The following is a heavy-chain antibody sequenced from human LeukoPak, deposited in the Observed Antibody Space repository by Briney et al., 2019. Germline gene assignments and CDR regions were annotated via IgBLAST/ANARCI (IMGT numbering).Heavy chain of an antibody. D-gene: IGHD6-6*01. CDR2: INHRGST. J-gene: IGHJ3*01. Sequence: SETLSLTCAVYGGSFSGYYWSWIRQPPGKGLEWIGEINHRGSTNYNSSLKSRVTISVDTPKNQFSLQLNSLTAADTAVYYRAKVYSSSSRDAFDVWGQGTMVTVSS. CDR1: GGSFSGYY. V-gene: IGHV4-34*01. CDR3: AKVYSSSSRDAFDV.